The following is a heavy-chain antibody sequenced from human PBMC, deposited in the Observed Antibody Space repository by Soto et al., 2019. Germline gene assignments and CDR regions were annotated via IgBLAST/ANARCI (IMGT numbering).Heavy chain of an antibody. CDR2: INHSGDT. J-gene: IGHJ6*02. V-gene: IGHV4-34*01. D-gene: IGHD3-3*02. Sequence: QVQIQQWGAGLVKTSETLSLTCAVYGGSLRGYNWTWIRQGPGKGLEWIGEINHSGDTNYDSSLKSRVSNSVDTTKNHFSLIRYSVTAADPAVYYCARGRRHCHFWNGYACEGPYGLDVWGQGITVTVTS. CDR3: ARGRRHCHFWNGYACEGPYGLDV. CDR1: GGSLRGYN.